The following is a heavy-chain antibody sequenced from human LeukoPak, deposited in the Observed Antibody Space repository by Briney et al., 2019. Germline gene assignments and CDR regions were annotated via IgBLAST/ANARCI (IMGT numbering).Heavy chain of an antibody. CDR3: ARALPGGYFDY. CDR2: IGTAGDT. V-gene: IGHV3-13*01. Sequence: GGSLRLSCAASGFTFSSYDMHWVRQATGKGLEWVSAIGTAGDTYYPGSVKGRFTISRENAKNSLYLQMNSLRAGDTAVYYCARALPGGYFDYWGKGTLVTVSS. D-gene: IGHD1-26*01. CDR1: GFTFSSYD. J-gene: IGHJ4*02.